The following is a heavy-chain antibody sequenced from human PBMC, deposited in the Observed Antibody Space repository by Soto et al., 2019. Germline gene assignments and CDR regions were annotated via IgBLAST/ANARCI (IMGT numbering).Heavy chain of an antibody. CDR1: GFTFTDYA. Sequence: HPGGSLRLSCAASGFTFTDYAMSWVRQAPGKGLEWVSLIDASGGYTYYADSVKGRFTISRDNSRNTLYLQMNSRRAEDTAVYYCARVGGDGKFDPWGQETVVTISS. D-gene: IGHD3-10*01. V-gene: IGHV3-23*01. CDR3: ARVGGDGKFDP. J-gene: IGHJ5*02. CDR2: IDASGGYT.